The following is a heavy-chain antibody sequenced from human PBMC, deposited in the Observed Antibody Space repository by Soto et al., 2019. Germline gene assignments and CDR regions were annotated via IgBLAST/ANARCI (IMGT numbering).Heavy chain of an antibody. Sequence: QVQLQQWGAGLLKPSETLSLTCAVYGGSFSGYYWSWIRQPPGKGLEWIGEINHSGSTNYNPSLKSRVTISVDTSKNQFSLKLSSVTAADTAVYDCARWVLWFGDGMDVWGQGTTVTVSS. D-gene: IGHD3-10*01. V-gene: IGHV4-34*01. CDR1: GGSFSGYY. CDR3: ARWVLWFGDGMDV. J-gene: IGHJ6*02. CDR2: INHSGST.